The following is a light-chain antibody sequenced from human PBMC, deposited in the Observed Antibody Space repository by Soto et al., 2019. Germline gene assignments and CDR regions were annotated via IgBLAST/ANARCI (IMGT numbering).Light chain of an antibody. V-gene: IGKV3-20*01. Sequence: EIVLTQSPGTLSLSPGERATLSCRASQSVSSSYSAWYQQKPGQAPRLLIYGASSRATGIPDRFSGSVSVTDFALAISRLEPKNFAFDYCRQNGSAPVAFG. CDR2: GAS. CDR3: RQNGSAPVA. CDR1: QSVSSSY. J-gene: IGKJ3*01.